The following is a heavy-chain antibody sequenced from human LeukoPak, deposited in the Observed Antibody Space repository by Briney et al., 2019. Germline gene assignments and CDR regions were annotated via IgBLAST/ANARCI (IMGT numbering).Heavy chain of an antibody. D-gene: IGHD2-15*01. CDR2: IDSTSNYI. CDR3: ATGFYCSGGSCYSDPFFGY. CDR1: GFIFSSYS. J-gene: IGHJ4*02. V-gene: IGHV3-21*01. Sequence: GGSLRLSCAASGFIFSSYSMNWLRQAPGKGLEWVSSIDSTSNYIYYADSVKGRFTISRDNAKNSLYLQMNSLRAEDTAVYYCATGFYCSGGSCYSDPFFGYWGQGTLVTVSS.